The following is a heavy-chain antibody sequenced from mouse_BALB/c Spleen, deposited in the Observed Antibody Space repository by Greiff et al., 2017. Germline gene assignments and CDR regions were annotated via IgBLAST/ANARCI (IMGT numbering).Heavy chain of an antibody. Sequence: EVKLVESGGGLVKPGGSLKLSCAASGFTFSDYYMYWVRQTPEKRLEWVATISDGGSYTYYPDSVKGRFTISRDNAKNNLYLQMSSLKSEDTAMYYCARDRDYDAFAYWGQGTLVTVSA. CDR2: ISDGGSYT. CDR3: ARDRDYDAFAY. D-gene: IGHD2-4*01. J-gene: IGHJ3*01. CDR1: GFTFSDYY. V-gene: IGHV5-4*02.